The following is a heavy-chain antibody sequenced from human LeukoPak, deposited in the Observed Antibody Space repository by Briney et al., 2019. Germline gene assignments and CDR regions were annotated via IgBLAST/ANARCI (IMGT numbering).Heavy chain of an antibody. J-gene: IGHJ4*02. CDR3: ARVGALSSSWLLY. D-gene: IGHD6-13*01. Sequence: GGSLRLSCAASGFTFSSYSMNWVRQAPGKGLEWVSSISTGSSYIYYADSVKGRFTISRDNAKNSLYLQMNSLRAEDTAVYFCARVGALSSSWLLYWGQGTLVTVSS. V-gene: IGHV3-21*01. CDR2: ISTGSSYI. CDR1: GFTFSSYS.